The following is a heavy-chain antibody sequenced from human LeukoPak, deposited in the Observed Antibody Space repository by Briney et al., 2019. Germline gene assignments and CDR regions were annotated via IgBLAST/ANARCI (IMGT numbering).Heavy chain of an antibody. Sequence: GGSLRLSCAASGFTFSSYGMHWVRQAPGKGLEWVAFIRYDGSNKYYADSVKGRFTISRDNSKNTLYLQMNSLRAEDTAVYYCAKELSSSGWYYFDYWGQGTLVTVSS. D-gene: IGHD6-19*01. V-gene: IGHV3-30*02. J-gene: IGHJ4*02. CDR1: GFTFSSYG. CDR3: AKELSSSGWYYFDY. CDR2: IRYDGSNK.